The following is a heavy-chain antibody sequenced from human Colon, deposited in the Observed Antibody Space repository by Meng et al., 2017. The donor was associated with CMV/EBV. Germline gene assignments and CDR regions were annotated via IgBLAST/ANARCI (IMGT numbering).Heavy chain of an antibody. J-gene: IGHJ4*02. CDR1: GGSLSGYY. CDR3: AREAGPFFGVIVYDS. D-gene: IGHD3-3*01. V-gene: IGHV4-34*01. Sequence: QVQLQQWGAGLLKTSETLSRTWGVSGGSLSGYYWNWIRQSPGKGLEWIGEINQSGSTNYNPSLKSRVTVSVDTSKNQFSLRVTSVTAADSALYYCAREAGPFFGVIVYDSWGQGTLVTVSS. CDR2: INQSGST.